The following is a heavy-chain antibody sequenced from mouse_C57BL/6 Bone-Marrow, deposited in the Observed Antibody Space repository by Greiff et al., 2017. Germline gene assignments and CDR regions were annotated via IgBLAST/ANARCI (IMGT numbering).Heavy chain of an antibody. CDR3: TRGGYSWFAY. Sequence: QVQLQQSGAELVRPGASVTLSCKASGYTFPDYEMHLVKQTPVHGLEWIGAIDPETGGTAYNQKFKGKAILTADKSSSTAYMELRSLTSEDSAVYYCTRGGYSWFAYWGQGTLVTVSA. CDR2: IDPETGGT. V-gene: IGHV1-15*01. CDR1: GYTFPDYE. J-gene: IGHJ3*01.